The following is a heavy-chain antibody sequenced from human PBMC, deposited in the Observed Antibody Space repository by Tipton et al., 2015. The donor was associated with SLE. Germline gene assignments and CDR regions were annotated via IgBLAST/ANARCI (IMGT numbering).Heavy chain of an antibody. CDR1: GDSIDIIGHY. V-gene: IGHV4-39*07. CDR2: IYYSGNT. CDR3: ARDTRDWFLSES. J-gene: IGHJ1*01. Sequence: TLSLTCTVSGDSIDIIGHYWGWIRQPPGKGLEWIGCIYYSGNTYSSPSLKSRVTLSIDTSRNQFSLKLPSVTAADTAVYYCARDTRDWFLSESWGQGALVTVSS. D-gene: IGHD3-9*01.